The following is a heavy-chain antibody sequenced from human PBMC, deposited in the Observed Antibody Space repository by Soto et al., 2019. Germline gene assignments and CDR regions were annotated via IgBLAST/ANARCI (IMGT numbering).Heavy chain of an antibody. D-gene: IGHD6-13*01. Sequence: SETLSLTCAVYGGSFSGYYLSWIRQPPGKGLEWIGEINHSGSTNYNPSLKSRVTISVDTSKNQFSLKLSSVTAADTAVYYCASSYRSSWYRRANFDYWGQGTLVTVSS. J-gene: IGHJ4*02. CDR2: INHSGST. V-gene: IGHV4-34*01. CDR1: GGSFSGYY. CDR3: ASSYRSSWYRRANFDY.